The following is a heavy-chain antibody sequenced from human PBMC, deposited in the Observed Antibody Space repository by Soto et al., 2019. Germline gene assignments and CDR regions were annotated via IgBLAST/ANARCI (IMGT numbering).Heavy chain of an antibody. D-gene: IGHD6-25*01. CDR3: AKDRRPNYYYGMDV. CDR2: ISYDGSNK. V-gene: IGHV3-30*18. Sequence: QVQLVESGGGVVQPGRSLRLSCAASGFTFSSYGMHWVRQAPGKGLEWVAVISYDGSNKYYADSVKGRFTISRDNSKNTLYLQMNRLRAEDTDVYYCAKDRRPNYYYGMDVWGQGTTVTVSS. CDR1: GFTFSSYG. J-gene: IGHJ6*02.